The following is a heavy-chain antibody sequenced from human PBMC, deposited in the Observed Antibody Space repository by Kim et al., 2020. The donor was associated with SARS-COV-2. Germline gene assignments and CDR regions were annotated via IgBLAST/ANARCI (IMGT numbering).Heavy chain of an antibody. CDR1: GFTVSSNY. CDR2: IYSGGST. Sequence: GGSLRLSCAASGFTVSSNYMSWVRQAPGKGLEWVSVIYSGGSTYYADSVKGRFTISRDNSKNTLYLQMNSLRAEDTAVYYCARTHSSGWYYGMDVWGQGTTVTVSS. CDR3: ARTHSSGWYYGMDV. J-gene: IGHJ6*02. V-gene: IGHV3-66*01. D-gene: IGHD6-19*01.